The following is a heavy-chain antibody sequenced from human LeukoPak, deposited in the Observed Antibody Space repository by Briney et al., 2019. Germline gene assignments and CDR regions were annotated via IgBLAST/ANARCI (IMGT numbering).Heavy chain of an antibody. CDR3: ARDLAMAGTIDY. Sequence: GGSLRLSCAASGFTFSSHSMNWVRQAPGKGLEWVSSISSSSSYIYYADSVKGRFTISRDNAKNSLYLQMNSLRAEDTAVYYCARDLAMAGTIDYWGQGTLVTVSS. CDR2: ISSSSSYI. J-gene: IGHJ4*02. D-gene: IGHD5-18*01. V-gene: IGHV3-21*01. CDR1: GFTFSSHS.